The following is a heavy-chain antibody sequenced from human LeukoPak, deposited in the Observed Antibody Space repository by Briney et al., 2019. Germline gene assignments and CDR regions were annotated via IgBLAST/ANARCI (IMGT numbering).Heavy chain of an antibody. CDR3: ARDWDCTVAGCVDCFDP. Sequence: GASVKASCKASGYTFINYGISWVRQAPGRGLEWMGWISPSRGDTDYAQKFQGRVAMTTDTFTSTAYMELRSLRSDDTAVYYCARDWDCTVAGCVDCFDPWGQGTLVTVSS. J-gene: IGHJ5*02. CDR2: ISPSRGDT. D-gene: IGHD2-8*02. V-gene: IGHV1-18*01. CDR1: GYTFINYG.